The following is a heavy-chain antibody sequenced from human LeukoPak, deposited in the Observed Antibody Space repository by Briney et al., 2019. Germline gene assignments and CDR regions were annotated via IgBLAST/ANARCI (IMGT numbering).Heavy chain of an antibody. V-gene: IGHV3-30*02. D-gene: IGHD2-15*01. J-gene: IGHJ3*01. CDR2: IRYDGSNK. CDR1: GFTFSDYG. Sequence: GGSLRLSCAASGFTFSDYGMHWVRQAPGKGLEWVTFIRYDGSNKYYADSVKGRFAISRDNSKNTLYLQMNSLRVDDTAVYYCAKGYSSSYLRNAFDVWGQGTMVTVSS. CDR3: AKGYSSSYLRNAFDV.